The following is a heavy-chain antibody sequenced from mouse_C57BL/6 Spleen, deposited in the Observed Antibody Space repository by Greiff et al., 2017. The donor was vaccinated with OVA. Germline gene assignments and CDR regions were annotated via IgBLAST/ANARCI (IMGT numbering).Heavy chain of an antibody. CDR1: GFTFSSYA. J-gene: IGHJ2*01. CDR2: ISDGGSYT. V-gene: IGHV5-4*01. CDR3: ARDPDYYGSSYFDY. D-gene: IGHD1-1*01. Sequence: EVQVVESGGGLVKPGGSLKLSCAASGFTFSSYAMSWVRQTPEKRLEWVATISDGGSYTYYPDNVKGRFTISRDNAKNNLYLQMSHLKSEDTAMYDCARDPDYYGSSYFDYWGQGTTLTVSS.